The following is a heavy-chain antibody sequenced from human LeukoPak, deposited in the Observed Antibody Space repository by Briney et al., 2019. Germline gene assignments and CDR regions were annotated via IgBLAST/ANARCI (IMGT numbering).Heavy chain of an antibody. D-gene: IGHD6-19*01. V-gene: IGHV3-64D*09. CDR2: INDHGDTT. Sequence: SGGSLRLSCSASGFTFSSCAMHWVRQAPGMGLEYVSGINDHGDTTHYGDSVRGRVTISRDDSKNTVHLQMSSLRAEDTAVYYCVKDLSGWYSFDYWGQGTLATVSS. CDR3: VKDLSGWYSFDY. CDR1: GFTFSSCA. J-gene: IGHJ4*02.